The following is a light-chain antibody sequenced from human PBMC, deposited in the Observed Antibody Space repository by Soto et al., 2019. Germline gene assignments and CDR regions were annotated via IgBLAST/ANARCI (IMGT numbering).Light chain of an antibody. CDR2: DVS. CDR1: NSDVGGYNY. CDR3: SSYRSGNNVV. V-gene: IGLV2-14*03. J-gene: IGLJ2*01. Sequence: SALTQPASVSGSPGQSITISCTGTNSDVGGYNYVSWYQQHPGKAPKLMIYDVSNRPSGVSNRFSGSKSGNTASLTISGLQAEDEADYYCSSYRSGNNVVFGGGTKLTVL.